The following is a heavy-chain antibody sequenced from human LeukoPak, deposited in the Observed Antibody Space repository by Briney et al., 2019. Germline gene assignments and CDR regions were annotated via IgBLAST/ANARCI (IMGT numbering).Heavy chain of an antibody. CDR1: GYSFTSYW. D-gene: IGHD2-2*01. CDR3: ARPKLDCSSTSCSDDAFDI. J-gene: IGHJ3*02. CDR2: IYPGDSDT. V-gene: IGHV5-51*01. Sequence: NRGESLKISCKGSGYSFTSYWIGWVRQMPGKGLEWMGIIYPGDSDTRYSPSFQGQVTISADKSISTAYLQWSSLKASVTAMYYCARPKLDCSSTSCSDDAFDIWGQGTMVTVSS.